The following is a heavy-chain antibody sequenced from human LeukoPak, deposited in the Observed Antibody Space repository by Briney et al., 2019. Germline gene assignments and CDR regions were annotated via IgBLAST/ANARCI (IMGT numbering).Heavy chain of an antibody. CDR3: ARDTYTTVTAMDV. CDR1: GYTFTSHG. V-gene: IGHV1-18*01. CDR2: ISAFNGYT. J-gene: IGHJ6*03. D-gene: IGHD4-17*01. Sequence: ASVKVSCQASGYTFTSHGVSWVRQAPGQGLEWMGWISAFNGYTDYPQNFQGRVILTTDTSTSTAYMELRSLRSDDTAVYYCARDTYTTVTAMDVWGKGTTVTVSS.